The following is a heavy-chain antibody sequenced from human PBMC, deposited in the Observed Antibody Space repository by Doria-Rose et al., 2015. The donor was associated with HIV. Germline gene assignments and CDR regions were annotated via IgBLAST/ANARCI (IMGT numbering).Heavy chain of an antibody. CDR1: GGSISHYY. CDR2: IFYTGST. Sequence: QVQLQESGPGLVKPSETLSLTCSVSGGSISHYYWSWIRQPPGKGLEYIGDIFYTGSTNYSPYLKSRVSISIDTSKNKFSLRLSFVTAADTAVYYCARVLSGTYDYWGQGTLVTVSS. D-gene: IGHD1-26*01. J-gene: IGHJ4*02. V-gene: IGHV4-59*01. CDR3: ARVLSGTYDY.